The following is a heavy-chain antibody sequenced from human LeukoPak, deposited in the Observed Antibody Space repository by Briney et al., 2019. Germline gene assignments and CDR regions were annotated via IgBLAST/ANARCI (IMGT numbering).Heavy chain of an antibody. Sequence: GGSLRLSCAAYGFTFSRYGMNWVRQAPGKGLEWVSYISSSGSTIYYADSLRGRFTISRDNAKNSLYLQMNSLGAQDTAVYYCARSATLDYWGQGTLVTVSS. D-gene: IGHD1-26*01. CDR1: GFTFSRYG. V-gene: IGHV3-48*04. CDR3: ARSATLDY. J-gene: IGHJ4*02. CDR2: ISSSGSTI.